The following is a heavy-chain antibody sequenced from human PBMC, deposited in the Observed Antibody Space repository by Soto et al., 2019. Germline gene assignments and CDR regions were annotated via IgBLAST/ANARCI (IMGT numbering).Heavy chain of an antibody. CDR2: IYYTGSA. CDR3: ARHRRDGYTGLDY. V-gene: IGHV4-39*01. Sequence: SETLSLTCTVSGGFIRSDSFYWAWIRQPPGKGLEWIGSIYYTGSAYYNPSLKSRVTISVDTSKNQFSLKLSSVTAADTAVFYCARHRRDGYTGLDYWGPGTLVTVSS. D-gene: IGHD5-12*01. J-gene: IGHJ4*02. CDR1: GGFIRSDSFY.